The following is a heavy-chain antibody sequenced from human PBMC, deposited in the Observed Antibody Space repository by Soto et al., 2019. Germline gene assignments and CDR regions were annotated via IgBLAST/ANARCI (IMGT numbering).Heavy chain of an antibody. Sequence: QVQLQESGPGLVKPSQTLSLTCTVSGGSISSGGYYWSWIRQHPGKGLEWIGYIYYSGSTYYNPSLKSRVTISVDTSKNQFSLKLSSVTAADTTVYYCARGGIAAAAPPDYWGQGTLVTVSS. V-gene: IGHV4-31*03. J-gene: IGHJ4*02. CDR2: IYYSGST. D-gene: IGHD6-13*01. CDR3: ARGGIAAAAPPDY. CDR1: GGSISSGGYY.